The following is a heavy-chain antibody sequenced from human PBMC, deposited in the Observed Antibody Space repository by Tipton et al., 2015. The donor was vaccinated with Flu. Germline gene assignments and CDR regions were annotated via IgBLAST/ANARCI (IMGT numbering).Heavy chain of an antibody. V-gene: IGHV3-21*01. CDR2: MSGRTTYI. J-gene: IGHJ4*02. CDR1: GFTLSNYN. Sequence: CAVSGFTLSNYNMNWVRQAPGKGLEWVSSMSGRTTYIYYAESVKGRFTISRDNAENSLYLQMNSLRAEDTAVYYCARGVIGADYWGQGTLVTVSS. CDR3: ARGVIGADY.